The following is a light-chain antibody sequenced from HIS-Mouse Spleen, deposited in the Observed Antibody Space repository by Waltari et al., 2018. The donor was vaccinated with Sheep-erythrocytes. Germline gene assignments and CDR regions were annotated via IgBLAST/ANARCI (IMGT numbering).Light chain of an antibody. CDR3: CSYAGSYNHV. CDR1: SSDVGGYNY. V-gene: IGLV2-11*01. Sequence: QSALTQPRSVSGSPGQSVTISCTGTSSDVGGYNYVPWYQQHPGKAPKLMVYDVSKRPCGVPERFPGSKSGHSASLTISGLQAEDEADYYCCSYAGSYNHVFATGTKVTVL. J-gene: IGLJ1*01. CDR2: DVS.